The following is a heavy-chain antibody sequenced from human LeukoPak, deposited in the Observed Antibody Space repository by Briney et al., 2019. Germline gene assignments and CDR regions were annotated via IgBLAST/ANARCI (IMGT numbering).Heavy chain of an antibody. CDR2: ISYDETTK. Sequence: PGTSLRLSCAASGFTFPTYGFHWVRQAPGKGLEWVALISYDETTKYYADSVKGRFTVSRDNYRDSVFLQMDSLRGDDTAVYYCARGDYFDSSGYFYGDLWGQGTLVSVSS. CDR1: GFTFPTYG. J-gene: IGHJ5*02. CDR3: ARGDYFDSSGYFYGDL. D-gene: IGHD3-22*01. V-gene: IGHV3-33*01.